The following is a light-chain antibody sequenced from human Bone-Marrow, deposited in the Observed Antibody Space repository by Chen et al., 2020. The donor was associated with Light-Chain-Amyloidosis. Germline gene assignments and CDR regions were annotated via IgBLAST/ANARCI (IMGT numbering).Light chain of an antibody. CDR3: QQFLGSPWT. J-gene: IGKJ1*01. CDR1: QSVSSYY. Sequence: EIVLTPSPGTLPFSPGGKASLSCRASQSVSSYYIAWYQQRRGQAPRLLIYGASKRADGIPDRFRGNGSGTDFTLTISRLEADDFAVYFCQQFLGSPWTFGQGTKVEVK. CDR2: GAS. V-gene: IGKV3-20*01.